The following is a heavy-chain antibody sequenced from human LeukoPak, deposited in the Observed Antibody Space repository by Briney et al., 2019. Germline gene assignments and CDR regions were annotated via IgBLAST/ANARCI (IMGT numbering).Heavy chain of an antibody. CDR3: ARVGGSNYYYYGMDV. J-gene: IGHJ6*02. D-gene: IGHD2-15*01. Sequence: PSETLSLTCTVSGGSISSYYWSWIRQPPGKGLEWIGYIYYGENTNYNPSLKSRVTMSVDTSMYQFSLKLSSVTAADTAVYYCARVGGSNYYYYGMDVWGQGTTVTVSS. CDR1: GGSISSYY. CDR2: IYYGENT. V-gene: IGHV4-59*01.